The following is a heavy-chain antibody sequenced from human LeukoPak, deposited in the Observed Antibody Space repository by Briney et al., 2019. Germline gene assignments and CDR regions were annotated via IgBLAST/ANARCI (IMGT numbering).Heavy chain of an antibody. J-gene: IGHJ4*02. V-gene: IGHV3-23*01. CDR3: AKRGYGSGSYYYFDY. CDR1: GFTFSSYA. CDR2: ISGSGGST. D-gene: IGHD3-10*01. Sequence: GSLRLSCAASGFTFSSYAMSWVRQAPGKGLEWVSAISGSGGSTYYADSVKGRFTIPRDNSKNTLYLQMNSLRAEDTAVYYCAKRGYGSGSYYYFDYWGQGTLVTVSS.